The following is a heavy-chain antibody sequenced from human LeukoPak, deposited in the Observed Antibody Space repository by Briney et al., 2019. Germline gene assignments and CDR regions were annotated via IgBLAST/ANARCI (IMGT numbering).Heavy chain of an antibody. CDR1: GGSISSGSYY. CDR2: IYTSGST. CDR3: ARHATRVSDFDY. D-gene: IGHD3-10*01. J-gene: IGHJ4*02. V-gene: IGHV4-61*02. Sequence: PSETLSLTCTVSGGSISSGSYYWSWIRQPAGKGLEWIGRIYTSGSTNYNPSLKSRVTISVDTSKNQFSLKLSSVTAADTAVYYCARHATRVSDFDYWGQGTLVTVSS.